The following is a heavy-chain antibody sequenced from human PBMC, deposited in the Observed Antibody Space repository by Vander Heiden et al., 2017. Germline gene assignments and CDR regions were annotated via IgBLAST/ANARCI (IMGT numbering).Heavy chain of an antibody. Sequence: SGGSISSSSYYWGWIRQPPGKGLEWIGSIYYSGSTYYNPSLKSRVTISVDTSKNQFSLKLSSVTAAQTAVYYCAPQEDCSGGSCYSGLGWFDPWGQGTLVTVSS. V-gene: IGHV4-39*01. CDR1: GGSISSSSYY. CDR2: IYYSGST. CDR3: APQEDCSGGSCYSGLGWFDP. D-gene: IGHD2-15*01. J-gene: IGHJ5*02.